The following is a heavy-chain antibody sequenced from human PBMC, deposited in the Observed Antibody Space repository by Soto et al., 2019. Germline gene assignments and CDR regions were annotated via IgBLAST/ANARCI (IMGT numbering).Heavy chain of an antibody. CDR3: ARVAQGDPLISDYGMDV. CDR2: ISYDGGIK. D-gene: IGHD2-21*02. CDR1: GFPFSSYG. Sequence: GSLRLSCAASGFPFSSYGMHWVRQAPGKGLEWVAVISYDGGIKYYRGSVKGRFTVSRDNSNNTVYLQMNSLRAEDTAVYYCARVAQGDPLISDYGMDVWGQGTTVTVSS. V-gene: IGHV3-30*03. J-gene: IGHJ6*02.